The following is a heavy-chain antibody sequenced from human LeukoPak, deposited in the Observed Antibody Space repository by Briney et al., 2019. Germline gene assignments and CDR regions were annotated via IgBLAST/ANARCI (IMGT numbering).Heavy chain of an antibody. Sequence: PSQTLSLTCTVSGGSISSGSYYWSWIRQPAGKGLEWIGRIYTSGSTNYNPSLKSRVTISVDTSKNQFSLKLSSVTAADTAVYYCARFINGELPENWFDPWGQGTLVTVSS. CDR2: IYTSGST. V-gene: IGHV4-61*02. CDR1: GGSISSGSYY. J-gene: IGHJ5*02. CDR3: ARFINGELPENWFDP. D-gene: IGHD2-15*01.